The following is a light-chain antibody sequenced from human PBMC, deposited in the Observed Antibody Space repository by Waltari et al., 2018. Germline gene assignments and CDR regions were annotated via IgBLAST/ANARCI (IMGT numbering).Light chain of an antibody. Sequence: EIVLTHSPATLSLSPGERATLSCRASQSGRSYLAWYQQKPGQAPRLLIYDASNRATGIPARFSGSGSGTDFTLTISSLEPEDFAVYYCQQRSNWLSFGQGTRLEIK. CDR3: QQRSNWLS. CDR2: DAS. CDR1: QSGRSY. J-gene: IGKJ5*01. V-gene: IGKV3-11*01.